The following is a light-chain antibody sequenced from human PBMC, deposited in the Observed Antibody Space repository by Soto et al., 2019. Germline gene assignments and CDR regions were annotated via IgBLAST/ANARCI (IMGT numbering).Light chain of an antibody. V-gene: IGKV1-17*01. CDR1: QGIRYD. Sequence: DIQMTQSPSSLSASVGDRVTITCRASQGIRYDLGWYQQKPGQAPKRLIYAASSLQSGVPSRFSGSGSGTEFTLTISSLQPEDFATYYCLQHNSYPRTFGQGTKVEIK. CDR3: LQHNSYPRT. CDR2: AAS. J-gene: IGKJ1*01.